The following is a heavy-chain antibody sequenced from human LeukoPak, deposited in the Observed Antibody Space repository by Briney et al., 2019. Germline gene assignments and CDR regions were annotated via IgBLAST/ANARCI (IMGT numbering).Heavy chain of an antibody. CDR2: ISSNGAST. CDR1: GFTFSSYA. V-gene: IGHV3-64D*09. Sequence: GGSLRLSCAASGFTFSSYAMHWVRQAPGKGLEYVSAISSNGASTYYADSMKGRFTISRDNSKNTLYLQMSSLRAEDTAVYSCVQGAIAATRQCHYWGQGTLVTVSS. CDR3: VQGAIAATRQCHY. D-gene: IGHD6-13*01. J-gene: IGHJ4*02.